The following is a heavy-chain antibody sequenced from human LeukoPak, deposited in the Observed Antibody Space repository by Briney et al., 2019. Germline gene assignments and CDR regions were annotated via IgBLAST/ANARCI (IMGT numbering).Heavy chain of an antibody. Sequence: GGSLRLSCAAAGFTFSDYGMNWVRQAPGKGLEWVSGISGSGISTYYADSVKGGFTISRDNSKNTLYLQMNSLRAEDTAVYYCASQGVLRYFDWLLDPFDYWGQGTLVTVSS. J-gene: IGHJ4*02. CDR3: ASQGVLRYFDWLLDPFDY. D-gene: IGHD3-9*01. CDR1: GFTFSDYG. CDR2: ISGSGIST. V-gene: IGHV3-23*01.